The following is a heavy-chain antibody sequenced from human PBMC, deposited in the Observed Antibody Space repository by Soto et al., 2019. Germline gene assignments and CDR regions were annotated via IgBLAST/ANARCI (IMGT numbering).Heavy chain of an antibody. CDR1: GFTFSSYG. CDR2: IWYDGSNK. D-gene: IGHD6-19*01. Sequence: QVQPVESGGGVVQPGRSLRLSCAASGFTFSSYGMHWVRQAPGKGLEWVAVIWYDGSNKYYADSVKGRFTISRDNSKNTLYLQMNSLRAEDTAVYYCARENSSGWYFDYWGQGTLVTVSS. J-gene: IGHJ4*02. V-gene: IGHV3-33*01. CDR3: ARENSSGWYFDY.